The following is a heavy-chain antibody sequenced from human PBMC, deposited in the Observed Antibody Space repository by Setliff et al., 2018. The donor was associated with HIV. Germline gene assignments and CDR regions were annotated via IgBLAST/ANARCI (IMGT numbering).Heavy chain of an antibody. CDR3: AAATTLRSPRA. CDR2: IYQSGNT. Sequence: PSETLSLTCAVSGYSISSGFYWSWMRQPPGKRLEWIGSIYQSGNTNYDPSLESRLTISVDTAKNQFSLKLSSVTAADTAVDYCAAATTLRSPRAWGQGTLVTVSS. J-gene: IGHJ5*02. V-gene: IGHV4-38-2*01. D-gene: IGHD2-15*01. CDR1: GYSISSGFY.